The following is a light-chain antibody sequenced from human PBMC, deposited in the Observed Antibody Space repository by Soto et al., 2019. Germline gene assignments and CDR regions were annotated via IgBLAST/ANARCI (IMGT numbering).Light chain of an antibody. CDR1: SSNIGNNY. Sequence: QAVVTQPPSASGTPGQRVTISCSGTSSNIGNNYVSWYQQLPGAAPKLLIYRNYLRPSGVPDRFSGSKSGTSASLAISGLRSEDEADYYCATWDDSLSGPWVFGGGTKLTVL. V-gene: IGLV1-47*01. CDR3: ATWDDSLSGPWV. J-gene: IGLJ3*02. CDR2: RNY.